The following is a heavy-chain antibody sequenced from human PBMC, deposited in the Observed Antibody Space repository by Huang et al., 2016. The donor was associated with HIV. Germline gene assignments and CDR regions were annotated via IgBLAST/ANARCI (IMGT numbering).Heavy chain of an antibody. CDR1: TFRFGAYW. V-gene: IGHV3-7*01. Sequence: VESGGRLVQPGGSIRLSCVGSTFRFGAYWMSWVRQSPGKGLEWVDNIKQDESEKYYVDSVKGRFNISRDNAKKVLCLEMNNVRVEDTATYYCATKTAAMDIWGQGTTVTVS. J-gene: IGHJ6*02. D-gene: IGHD1-7*01. CDR3: ATKTAAMDI. CDR2: IKQDESEK.